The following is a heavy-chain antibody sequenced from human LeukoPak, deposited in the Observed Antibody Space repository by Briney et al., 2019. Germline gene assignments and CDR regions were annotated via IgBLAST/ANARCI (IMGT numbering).Heavy chain of an antibody. J-gene: IGHJ3*01. Sequence: PSETLSLTCTVSGAFISSGGFYWSWLRQPPGKGLEWIGYIYHSGKAYYNPSLESRVTISVDRSKNHFSLNLNSVTAADTSVYYCARGGRAFDVWGQGTLTSVSP. CDR2: IYHSGKA. V-gene: IGHV4-30-2*01. CDR1: GAFISSGGFY. CDR3: ARGGRAFDV.